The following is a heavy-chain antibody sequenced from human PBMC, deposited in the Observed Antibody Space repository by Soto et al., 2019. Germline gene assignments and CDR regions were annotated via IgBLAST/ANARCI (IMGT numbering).Heavy chain of an antibody. CDR2: IIPIFGTA. V-gene: IGHV1-69*13. CDR3: ARVDVPLQLVADAFDI. Sequence: ASVKVSCKASGGTFSSYAISWVRQAPGQGLEWMGGIIPIFGTANYAQKFRGRVTITADESTSTAYMELSSLRSEDTAVYYCARVDVPLQLVADAFDICGQGTMLTVSS. J-gene: IGHJ3*02. CDR1: GGTFSSYA. D-gene: IGHD4-4*01.